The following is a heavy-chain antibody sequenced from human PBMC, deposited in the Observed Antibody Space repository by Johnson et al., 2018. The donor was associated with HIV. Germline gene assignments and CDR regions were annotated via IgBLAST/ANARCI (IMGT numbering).Heavy chain of an antibody. J-gene: IGHJ3*02. CDR3: ARDAHFWVQGLARWPDVFDI. V-gene: IGHV3-11*01. CDR1: GFTFSAYY. D-gene: IGHD3-10*01. CDR2: ISSSGSSV. Sequence: QVQLVESGGGLVQPGGSLRLSCAASGFTFSAYYMSWIRQAPGKGLECLAYISSSGSSVYYTDSVKGRFTISRDNTKNSLHLQMNSLRAEDTAVYYCARDAHFWVQGLARWPDVFDIWGQGTMVTVSS.